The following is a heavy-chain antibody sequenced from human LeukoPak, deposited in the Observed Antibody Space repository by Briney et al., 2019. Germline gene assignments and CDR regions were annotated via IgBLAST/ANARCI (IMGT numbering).Heavy chain of an antibody. V-gene: IGHV4-39*07. Sequence: SETLSLTCTVSGGSISSSSYYWGWIRQPPGKGLEWIGSIYYSGSTYYNPSLKSRVTISVDTSKNQFSLKLSSVTAADTAVYYCARDYYDSSGYPNHDAFDIWGQGTMVTVSS. CDR2: IYYSGST. D-gene: IGHD3-22*01. J-gene: IGHJ3*02. CDR1: GGSISSSSYY. CDR3: ARDYYDSSGYPNHDAFDI.